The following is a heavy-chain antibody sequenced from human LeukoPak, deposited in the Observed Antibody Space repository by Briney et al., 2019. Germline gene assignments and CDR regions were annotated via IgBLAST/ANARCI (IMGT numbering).Heavy chain of an antibody. Sequence: SETLSLTCTVSGGSISSYYWSWIRQPPGKGLERIGYIYYSGSTNYNPSLKSRVTISVDTSKNQFSLKLSSVTAADTAVYYCARAVAAPDAFDIWGQGTMVTVSS. CDR2: IYYSGST. D-gene: IGHD2-15*01. CDR1: GGSISSYY. CDR3: ARAVAAPDAFDI. J-gene: IGHJ3*02. V-gene: IGHV4-59*01.